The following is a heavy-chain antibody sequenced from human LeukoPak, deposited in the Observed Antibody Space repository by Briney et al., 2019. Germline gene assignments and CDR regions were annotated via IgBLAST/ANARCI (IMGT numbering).Heavy chain of an antibody. J-gene: IGHJ4*02. CDR2: ITSSSTYT. Sequence: GGSLRLSCAASGFSFSSYNMNWVRQTPGKGLEWVSSITSSSTYTFYADSVKGRFTISRDNARNSLYLQMNSLRAEDTAVYYCARDRDSSGYYYWEDWGQGTLVTVSS. CDR3: ARDRDSSGYYYWED. V-gene: IGHV3-21*04. D-gene: IGHD3-22*01. CDR1: GFSFSSYN.